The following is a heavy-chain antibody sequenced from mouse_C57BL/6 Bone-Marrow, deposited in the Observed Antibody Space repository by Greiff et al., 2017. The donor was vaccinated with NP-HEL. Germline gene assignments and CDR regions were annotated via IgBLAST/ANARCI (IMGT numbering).Heavy chain of an antibody. CDR3: TNYYYGSRVAY. D-gene: IGHD1-1*01. CDR1: GFNIKDHY. CDR2: IDPEDGDT. Sequence: EVQLQQSGAELVRPGASVKLSCTASGFNIKDHYMHWVKQRPEQGLEWIGRIDPEDGDTEYAPKFQGKATMTADTSSNTAYLQLSSLTSEDTAVYYCTNYYYGSRVAYWGQGTLVTVSA. J-gene: IGHJ3*01. V-gene: IGHV14-1*01.